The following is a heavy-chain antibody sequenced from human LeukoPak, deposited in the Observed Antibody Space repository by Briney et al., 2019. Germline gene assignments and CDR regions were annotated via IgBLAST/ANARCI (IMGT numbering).Heavy chain of an antibody. J-gene: IGHJ5*02. V-gene: IGHV3-74*01. CDR1: GFTFSGFW. CDR2: ISFDGSDA. CDR3: AVSNWMAP. Sequence: SGGSLRLSCAASGFTFSGFWMHWVRQAPGKGLVWVSCISFDGSDATYADSVKGLFTISRDNAKNTLHLQMDSLPVEDTAVYYCAVSNWMAPWGQGPLVTVSS.